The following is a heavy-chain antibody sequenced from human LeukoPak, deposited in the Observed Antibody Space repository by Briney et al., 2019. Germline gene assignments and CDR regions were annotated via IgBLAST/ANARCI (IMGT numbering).Heavy chain of an antibody. V-gene: IGHV1-18*01. CDR1: GYTFTSYG. Sequence: ASVKVSCKASGYTFTSYGISWVRQAPGQGLEWMGWISAYNGNTNYAQKLQGRVTMTTDTSTSTAYMELRSLRSDDTAVYYCARARYQLLGVYYYYGMDVWGQGTTVTVSS. CDR2: ISAYNGNT. J-gene: IGHJ6*02. D-gene: IGHD2-2*01. CDR3: ARARYQLLGVYYYYGMDV.